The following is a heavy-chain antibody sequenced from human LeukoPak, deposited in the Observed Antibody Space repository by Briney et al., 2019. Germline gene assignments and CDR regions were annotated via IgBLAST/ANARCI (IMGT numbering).Heavy chain of an antibody. CDR1: GFNFGDYY. J-gene: IGHJ4*02. D-gene: IGHD5-12*01. Sequence: GGSLRLSCAASGFNFGDYYMTWIRQAPGKGLEWIAYINSNGYTIYYTDSVKGRFTIPRDNDNNSLYLQMNGLRADDTAIYYCARDRRTPHSAYDWGHLDYWGQGILVTVSS. V-gene: IGHV3-11*01. CDR2: INSNGYTI. CDR3: ARDRRTPHSAYDWGHLDY.